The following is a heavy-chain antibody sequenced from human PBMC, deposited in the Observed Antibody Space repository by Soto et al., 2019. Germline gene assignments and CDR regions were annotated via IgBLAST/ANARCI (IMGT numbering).Heavy chain of an antibody. V-gene: IGHV2-5*02. D-gene: IGHD3-10*01. J-gene: IGHJ5*02. CDR1: GFSLSTSGVG. Sequence: QITLQESGPTLVKPTQPLTLTCTFSGFSLSTSGVGVGWIRQPPGKALEWLALIYWGDDKRYSPSLKSRLSITKDTSKNQVVLTRTNMDPEDTATYYCAAHGSGTYYNPLYNWFDPWGPGTLVTVSS. CDR2: IYWGDDK. CDR3: AAHGSGTYYNPLYNWFDP.